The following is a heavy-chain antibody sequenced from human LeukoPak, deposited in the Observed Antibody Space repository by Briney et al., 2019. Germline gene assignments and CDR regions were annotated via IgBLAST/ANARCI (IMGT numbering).Heavy chain of an antibody. CDR3: TRGGWLRYYFDY. V-gene: IGHV3-15*01. CDR1: GFAFSNAW. Sequence: PGGSLRLSCAASGFAFSNAWMSWVRQAPGKGLEWVGRIKSKTDGGTTDYAAPVKGRFTISRDDSKNTLYLQMNSLKTEDTAVYYCTRGGWLRYYFDYWGQGTQVTVSS. J-gene: IGHJ4*02. D-gene: IGHD5-24*01. CDR2: IKSKTDGGTT.